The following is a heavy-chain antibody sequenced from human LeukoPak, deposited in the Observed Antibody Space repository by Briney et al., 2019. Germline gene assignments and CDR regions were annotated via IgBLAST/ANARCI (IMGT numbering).Heavy chain of an antibody. Sequence: GGSLRLSCAASGFTFSGSAMHWVRQASGKGLEWVGRIRSKANSYATAYAASVKGRFTISRDDSKNTAYLQMNSLKTEDTAVYYCVKDFGRNLGGPGYWGRGTLVTVSS. V-gene: IGHV3-73*01. CDR1: GFTFSGSA. D-gene: IGHD3-10*01. CDR3: VKDFGRNLGGPGY. J-gene: IGHJ4*02. CDR2: IRSKANSYAT.